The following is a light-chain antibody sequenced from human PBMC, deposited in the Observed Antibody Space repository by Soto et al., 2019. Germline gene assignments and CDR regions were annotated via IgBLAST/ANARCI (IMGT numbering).Light chain of an antibody. CDR1: QSVSNNY. J-gene: IGKJ1*01. Sequence: EIVMTQSPATLSVSAGARATLSFRSSQSVSNNYLAWYQQKTGQAPRLLIYGASNRATGIPDRFSGSGYGTDFNLTISGLQPEDFAVYYCQQYGTSPGTFGQGTKVDIK. CDR2: GAS. V-gene: IGKV3-20*01. CDR3: QQYGTSPGT.